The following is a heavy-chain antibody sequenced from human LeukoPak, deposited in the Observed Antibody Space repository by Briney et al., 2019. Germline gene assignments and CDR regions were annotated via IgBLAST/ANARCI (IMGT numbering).Heavy chain of an antibody. CDR3: ARGRYDSSGYYSIFDY. D-gene: IGHD3-22*01. Sequence: GGSLRLSCAASGFTFSSFGMNWVRQAPGKGLEWVSYISSSSNTIYYADSVKGRFTISRDNAKNSLYLQMNSLRAEDTAVYYCARGRYDSSGYYSIFDYWGQGTLVTVSS. CDR2: ISSSSNTI. J-gene: IGHJ4*02. V-gene: IGHV3-48*04. CDR1: GFTFSSFG.